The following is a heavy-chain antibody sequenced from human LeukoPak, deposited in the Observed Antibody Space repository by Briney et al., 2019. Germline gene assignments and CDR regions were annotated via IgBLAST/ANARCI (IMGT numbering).Heavy chain of an antibody. D-gene: IGHD4-17*01. CDR1: GGSISSYY. CDR3: ARAYGAFPYYMDV. CDR2: IYYSGST. J-gene: IGHJ6*03. Sequence: TSETLSLTCTVSGGSISSYYWKWLRQPPGKGLEWIGYIYYSGSTNYNPSLKSRVTISVDTSKNQLSLKLNSVTAADTAVYYCARAYGAFPYYMDVWGKGTTVTVSS. V-gene: IGHV4-59*01.